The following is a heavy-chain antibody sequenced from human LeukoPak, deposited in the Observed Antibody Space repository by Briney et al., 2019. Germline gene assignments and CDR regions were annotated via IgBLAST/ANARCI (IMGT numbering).Heavy chain of an antibody. D-gene: IGHD4-11*01. Sequence: ASVKVSCKASGYSFTSHGISWVRQAPGQGLEWMGWVSPYNGSTNYAQNVQGRVTMTTDTSTSTAYTELRSLRYDDTAVYYCARDQDYSNFYYYGMDVWGQGSTVTVSS. V-gene: IGHV1-18*01. CDR1: GYSFTSHG. J-gene: IGHJ6*02. CDR2: VSPYNGST. CDR3: ARDQDYSNFYYYGMDV.